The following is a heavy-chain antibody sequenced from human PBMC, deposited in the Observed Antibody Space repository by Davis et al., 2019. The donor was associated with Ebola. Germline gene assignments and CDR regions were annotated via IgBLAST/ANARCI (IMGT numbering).Heavy chain of an antibody. Sequence: GGSLRLSCAASGFTFSSYEMNWVRQAPGKGLEWVSYISSSGSTIYYADSVKGRFTISRDSAKDSLYLHMDSLRDDDTAVYYCARVYNWGFDFWGQGTLVTVSS. V-gene: IGHV3-48*03. CDR1: GFTFSSYE. CDR3: ARVYNWGFDF. D-gene: IGHD1-20*01. CDR2: ISSSGSTI. J-gene: IGHJ4*02.